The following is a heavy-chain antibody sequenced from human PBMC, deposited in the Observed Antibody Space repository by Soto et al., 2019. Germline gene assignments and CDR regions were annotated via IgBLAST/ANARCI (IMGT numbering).Heavy chain of an antibody. CDR2: IRDKANSYAT. CDR1: GFTFSGSA. Sequence: EVQLVESGGGLVQPGGSLKLSCAASGFTFSGSAMHWVRQASGKGLEWVGRIRDKANSYATAYTASVKGRFTISRDDSKNTAYLEMNSLETEDTAVYYCTRLYCGGDCDFDSWGQGTLVTVSS. D-gene: IGHD2-21*02. J-gene: IGHJ4*02. CDR3: TRLYCGGDCDFDS. V-gene: IGHV3-73*02.